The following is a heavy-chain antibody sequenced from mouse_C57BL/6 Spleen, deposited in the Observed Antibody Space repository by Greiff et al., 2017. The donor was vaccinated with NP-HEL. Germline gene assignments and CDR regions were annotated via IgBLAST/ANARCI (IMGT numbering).Heavy chain of an antibody. CDR3: ARQYYGSSHYFDY. Sequence: QVQLQQPGAELVMPGASVKLSCKASGYTFTSYWMHWVKQRPGQGLEWIGEIDPSDSYTNYNQKFKGKSTLTVDKSSSTGDMQLSSLTSEDSAVDYCARQYYGSSHYFDYWGQGTTLTVSS. D-gene: IGHD1-1*01. J-gene: IGHJ2*01. CDR1: GYTFTSYW. CDR2: IDPSDSYT. V-gene: IGHV1-69*01.